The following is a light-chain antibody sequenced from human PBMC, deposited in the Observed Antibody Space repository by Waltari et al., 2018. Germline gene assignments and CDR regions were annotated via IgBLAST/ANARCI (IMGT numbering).Light chain of an antibody. Sequence: QSVLTQSASVSGSPGQSITLSCTGTSGDVGAHHYVSWYQQHPGKAPQLIIYDVSKRPSGVSNRISASKSGNTASLTISGLQAEDEAHYYCNSYTSSTNVVFGGGTKLTVL. CDR2: DVS. J-gene: IGLJ2*01. V-gene: IGLV2-14*03. CDR3: NSYTSSTNVV. CDR1: SGDVGAHHY.